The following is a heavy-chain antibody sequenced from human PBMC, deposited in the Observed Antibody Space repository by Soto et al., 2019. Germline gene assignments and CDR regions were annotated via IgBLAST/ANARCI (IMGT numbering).Heavy chain of an antibody. CDR1: GFTFSSYS. D-gene: IGHD6-13*01. CDR2: ISSSSSYI. J-gene: IGHJ4*02. V-gene: IGHV3-21*01. CDR3: ARAYSSSWYTDYFDY. Sequence: EVQLVESGGGLVKPGGSLRLSCAASGFTFSSYSMNWVRQAPGKGLEWVSSISSSSSYIYYADSVKGRFTISRDNAKNSLYLQMNRLRAEDTAVYYCARAYSSSWYTDYFDYWGQGTLVTVSS.